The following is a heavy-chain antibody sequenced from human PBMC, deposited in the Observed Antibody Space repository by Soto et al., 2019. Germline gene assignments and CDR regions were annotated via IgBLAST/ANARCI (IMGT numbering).Heavy chain of an antibody. Sequence: SETLSLTCVVSGGSFSTYYYNWIRQSPGKGLEWIGEINHSGSNNYSPSLKSRVTMSLDTSKNQFSLKLTSVTAADTAVYYCARGGSNDWQVAFDIWGQGTMVT. CDR3: ARGGSNDWQVAFDI. D-gene: IGHD3-9*01. V-gene: IGHV4-34*01. CDR1: GGSFSTYY. CDR2: INHSGSN. J-gene: IGHJ3*02.